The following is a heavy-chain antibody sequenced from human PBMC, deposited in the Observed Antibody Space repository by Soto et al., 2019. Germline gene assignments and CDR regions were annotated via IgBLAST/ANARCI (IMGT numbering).Heavy chain of an antibody. D-gene: IGHD4-17*01. CDR3: ARRRGSGYGDYYYYYYGMDV. Sequence: GGSLRLSCAASGFTFSSYAMHWVRQAPGKGLEWVAVISYDGSNKYYADSVKGRFTISRDNSKNTLYLQMNSLRAEDTAVYYCARRRGSGYGDYYYYYYGMDVWGQGTTVTVSS. CDR2: ISYDGSNK. CDR1: GFTFSSYA. J-gene: IGHJ6*02. V-gene: IGHV3-30-3*01.